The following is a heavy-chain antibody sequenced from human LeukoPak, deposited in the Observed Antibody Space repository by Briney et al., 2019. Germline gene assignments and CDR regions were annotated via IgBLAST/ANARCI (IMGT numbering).Heavy chain of an antibody. Sequence: SVKVSCKASGGTFSSYAISWVRQAPGQGLEWMGRIIPIFGTANYAQKFQGRVTITTGGSTSTAYMELSSLRSEDTAVYYCARGWYLDTAMARGYWGQGTLVTVSS. CDR1: GGTFSSYA. J-gene: IGHJ4*02. V-gene: IGHV1-69*05. CDR3: ARGWYLDTAMARGY. CDR2: IIPIFGTA. D-gene: IGHD5-18*01.